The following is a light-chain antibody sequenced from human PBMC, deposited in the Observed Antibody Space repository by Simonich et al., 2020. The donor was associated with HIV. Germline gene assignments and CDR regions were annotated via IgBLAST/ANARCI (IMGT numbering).Light chain of an antibody. CDR3: QQSYSNPFT. Sequence: DIQMTQSPSSLSASVGDRVTITCRASQSISSYLNWYQQKPGKAPKLLSYAASSLQSGVPSRFSGSGSGTDFTLTISSLQPEDFATYYCQQSYSNPFTFGPGTKVDIK. V-gene: IGKV1-39*01. CDR2: AAS. CDR1: QSISSY. J-gene: IGKJ3*01.